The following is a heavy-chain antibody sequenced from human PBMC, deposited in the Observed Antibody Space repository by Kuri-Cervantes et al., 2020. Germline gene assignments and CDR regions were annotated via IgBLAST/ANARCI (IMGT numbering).Heavy chain of an antibody. J-gene: IGHJ4*02. Sequence: LSLTCAASGFTFSSYAMSWVRQASGKGLEWVSAISGSGGSTYYADFVKGRFTISRDNSKNTLYLQMNSLRAEDTAVYYCAKDRGITIFGVASFYYWGQGTLVTVSS. CDR2: ISGSGGST. CDR3: AKDRGITIFGVASFYY. V-gene: IGHV3-23*01. D-gene: IGHD3-3*01. CDR1: GFTFSSYA.